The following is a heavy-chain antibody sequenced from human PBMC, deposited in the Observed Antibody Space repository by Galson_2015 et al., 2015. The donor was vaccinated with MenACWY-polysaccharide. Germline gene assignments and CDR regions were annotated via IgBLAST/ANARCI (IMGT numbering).Heavy chain of an antibody. CDR2: TYYRSKWYN. V-gene: IGHV6-1*01. D-gene: IGHD6-6*01. CDR3: ARVRSGIAARTDYYYGMDV. J-gene: IGHJ6*02. CDR1: GDSVSSNSAA. Sequence: AISGDSVSSNSAAWNWIRQSPSRGLEWLGRTYYRSKWYNDYAVSVKSRITINPDTSKNQFSLQLNSVTPEDTAVYYCARVRSGIAARTDYYYGMDVWGQGTTVTVSS.